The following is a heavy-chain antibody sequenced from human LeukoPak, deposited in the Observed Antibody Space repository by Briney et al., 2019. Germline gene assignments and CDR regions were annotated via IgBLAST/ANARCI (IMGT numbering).Heavy chain of an antibody. Sequence: PSETLSLTCTVSGGSISSLIYYWGWIRQPPGKGLEWIGSIYYSGSTYYNPSLKSRVTISIDTSKNQFSLKLSSVTAADTAVYYCASDSNGIDFWGQGTLVTVSS. CDR2: IYYSGST. V-gene: IGHV4-39*07. CDR3: ASDSNGIDF. J-gene: IGHJ4*02. D-gene: IGHD6-19*01. CDR1: GGSISSLIYY.